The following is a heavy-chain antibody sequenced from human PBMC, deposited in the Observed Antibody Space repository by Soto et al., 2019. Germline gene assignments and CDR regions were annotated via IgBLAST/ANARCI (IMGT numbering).Heavy chain of an antibody. CDR2: ISAYNGNT. J-gene: IGHJ6*02. Sequence: GSSVKVSCKASGYTFTSYGISWVRQAPGQGLEWMGWISAYNGNTNYAQKLQGRVTMTTDTSTSTAYMELRSLRSDDTAVYYCARAKRSGYYYYYGMDVWGQGTKVTVSS. CDR3: ARAKRSGYYYYYGMDV. V-gene: IGHV1-18*01. CDR1: GYTFTSYG. D-gene: IGHD3-3*01.